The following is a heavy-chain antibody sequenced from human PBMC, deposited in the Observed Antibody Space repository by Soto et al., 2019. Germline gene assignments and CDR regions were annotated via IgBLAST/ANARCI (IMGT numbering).Heavy chain of an antibody. CDR2: SRDQAHSYTT. Sequence: EVQLVESGGGLVQPGGSLRLSCAVSAFTLSDHFIDWVRQAPGKGLEWVGRSRDQAHSYTTEYRASVKGRFTISRDDPRNALYLQMNSLKTEDTAVYYSARNLAYGGGYTFDYWGQGTLVTVSS. V-gene: IGHV3-72*01. D-gene: IGHD2-21*01. J-gene: IGHJ4*02. CDR3: ARNLAYGGGYTFDY. CDR1: AFTLSDHF.